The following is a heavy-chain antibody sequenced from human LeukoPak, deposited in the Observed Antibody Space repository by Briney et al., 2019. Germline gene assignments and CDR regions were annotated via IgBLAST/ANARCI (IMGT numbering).Heavy chain of an antibody. CDR3: ARRSSGWYGPGSFDY. CDR1: GGSISSGGYS. J-gene: IGHJ4*02. Sequence: SQTLSLTCAVSGGSISSGGYSWSWIRQPPGKGLEWIGYINHSGSTNYNPSLKSRVTISVDTSKNQFSLKLSSVTAADTAVYYCARRSSGWYGPGSFDYWGQGTLVTVSS. D-gene: IGHD6-19*01. CDR2: INHSGST. V-gene: IGHV4-30-2*01.